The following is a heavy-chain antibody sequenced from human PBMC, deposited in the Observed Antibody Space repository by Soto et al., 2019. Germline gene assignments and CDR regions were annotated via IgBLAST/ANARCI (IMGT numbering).Heavy chain of an antibody. CDR3: ATTSLGDRYYDFWSGRHSPYYFDC. CDR2: ISAYNGNT. J-gene: IGHJ4*02. V-gene: IGHV1-18*01. D-gene: IGHD3-3*01. Sequence: QVQLVQSGAEVKKPGASVKVSCKASGYTFTSYGISWVRQAPGQGLEWMGWISAYNGNTNYAQKLQGRVTMTTDTSTSTAYMELRSLRSDATAVYYCATTSLGDRYYDFWSGRHSPYYFDCWGQGTLVTVSS. CDR1: GYTFTSYG.